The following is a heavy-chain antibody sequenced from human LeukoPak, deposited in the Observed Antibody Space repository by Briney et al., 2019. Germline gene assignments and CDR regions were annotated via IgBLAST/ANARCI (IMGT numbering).Heavy chain of an antibody. CDR3: ARDSSSSWSWFDP. J-gene: IGHJ5*02. CDR1: GGSISSYY. V-gene: IGHV4-59*01. Sequence: SETLSLTCTVSGGSISSYYWNWIRQPPGKGLEWIGCISYSGSTNYNPSLKSRVTISVDTSKNQFSLKLTSVTAADTAVYYCARDSSSSWSWFDPWGQGTLVTVSS. CDR2: ISYSGST. D-gene: IGHD6-13*01.